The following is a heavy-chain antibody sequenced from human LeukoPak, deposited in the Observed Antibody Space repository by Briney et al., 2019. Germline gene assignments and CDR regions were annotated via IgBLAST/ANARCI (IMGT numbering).Heavy chain of an antibody. Sequence: GGSLRLSCAASGFTFSSYAMSWVRQAPGKGLEWVSAISGSGRSTYYVDSVKGRFTISRDNSKNTLYLQMNSLSAEDTAVYYCASGWHSSGCFDYWGQGTLVTVSS. CDR1: GFTFSSYA. J-gene: IGHJ4*02. CDR3: ASGWHSSGCFDY. CDR2: ISGSGRST. V-gene: IGHV3-23*01. D-gene: IGHD6-19*01.